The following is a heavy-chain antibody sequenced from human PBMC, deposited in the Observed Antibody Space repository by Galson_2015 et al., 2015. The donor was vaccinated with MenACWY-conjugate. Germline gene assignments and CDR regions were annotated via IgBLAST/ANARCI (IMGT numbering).Heavy chain of an antibody. Sequence: SLRLSCAASGFTFSSYSVNWVRQAPGKGLEWVSYISSSSSTRYYADSVKGRFTISRDNAKNSLYLQMNSLRAEDTAVYYCARDVAAVGFDYWGQGTLVTVSS. CDR2: ISSSSSTR. CDR3: ARDVAAVGFDY. J-gene: IGHJ4*02. CDR1: GFTFSSYS. D-gene: IGHD6-25*01. V-gene: IGHV3-48*04.